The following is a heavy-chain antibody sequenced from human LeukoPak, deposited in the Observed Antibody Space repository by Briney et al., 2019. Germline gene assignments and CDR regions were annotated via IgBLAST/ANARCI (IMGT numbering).Heavy chain of an antibody. CDR2: IYSGGST. CDR1: GVTVSFNF. V-gene: IGHV3-66*01. D-gene: IGHD2-15*01. CDR3: ARGFCSGPSCYNFDY. J-gene: IGHJ4*02. Sequence: GGSLRLSCAASGVTVSFNFMSWVRQAPGKGLECVSVIYSGGSTYYAGSVKGRFTISRDNSKNTLYLQMNSLGVEDTAVYHCARGFCSGPSCYNFDYWGQGTLVTVSS.